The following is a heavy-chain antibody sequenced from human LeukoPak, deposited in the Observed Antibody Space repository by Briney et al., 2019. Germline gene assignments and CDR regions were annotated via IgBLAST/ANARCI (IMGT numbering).Heavy chain of an antibody. D-gene: IGHD3-22*01. CDR1: GGSISSYY. CDR3: ARHGGNYYDSSGYYYDPDAFDI. CDR2: IYYSGST. J-gene: IGHJ3*02. V-gene: IGHV4-59*08. Sequence: PSETLSLTCTVSGGSISSYYWSWIRQPPGKGLEWIGYIYYSGSTNYNPSLKSRVTISVDTSKNQFSLKLSSVTAADTAVYYCARHGGNYYDSSGYYYDPDAFDIWGQGTMVTVSS.